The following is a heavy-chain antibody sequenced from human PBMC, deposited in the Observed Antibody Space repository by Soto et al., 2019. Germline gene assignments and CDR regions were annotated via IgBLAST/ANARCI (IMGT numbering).Heavy chain of an antibody. Sequence: EVQLLESGGGLVQPGGSLRLSCAASGFTFSSYAMSWVLQAPGTGLEWDSDISGSGGSTYYADSVKGRFTISRDNSKNTLDRQMSSLTAEDTAVDYCAHTGAIFGVVIPYFDYWGQGTLVTVAS. J-gene: IGHJ4*02. CDR2: ISGSGGST. V-gene: IGHV3-23*01. D-gene: IGHD3-3*01. CDR1: GFTFSSYA. CDR3: AHTGAIFGVVIPYFDY.